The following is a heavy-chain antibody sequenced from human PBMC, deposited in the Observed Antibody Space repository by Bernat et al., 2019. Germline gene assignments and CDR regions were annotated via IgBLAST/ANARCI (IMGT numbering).Heavy chain of an antibody. V-gene: IGHV3-23*04. CDR2: ISGSGGST. CDR1: GFTFSSYA. J-gene: IGHJ4*02. CDR3: AKTLEDIVVVVAAIFDY. D-gene: IGHD2-15*01. Sequence: EVQLVESGGDLVQPGGSLRLSCAASGFTFSSYAMSWVRQAPGKGLEWVSAISGSGGSTYYADSVKGRFTISRDNSKNTLYLQMNSLRAEDTAVYYCAKTLEDIVVVVAAIFDYWCQGTLVTVSS.